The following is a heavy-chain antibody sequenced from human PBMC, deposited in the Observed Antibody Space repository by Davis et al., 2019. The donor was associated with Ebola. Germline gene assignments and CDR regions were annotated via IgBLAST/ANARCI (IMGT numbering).Heavy chain of an antibody. Sequence: GGSLRLSCAASGFTFSGSAMHWVRQASGKGLEWAGRIRSKANSYATAYAASVKGRFTISRDDSKNTAYLQMNSLKTEDTAVYYCTRAQQLDDYWGQGTLVTVSS. V-gene: IGHV3-73*01. D-gene: IGHD6-13*01. J-gene: IGHJ4*02. CDR3: TRAQQLDDY. CDR2: IRSKANSYAT. CDR1: GFTFSGSA.